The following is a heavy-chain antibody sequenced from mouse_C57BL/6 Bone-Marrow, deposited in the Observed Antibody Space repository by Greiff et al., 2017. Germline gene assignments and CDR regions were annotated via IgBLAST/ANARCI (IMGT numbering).Heavy chain of an antibody. Sequence: VQLQQSGAELVMPGASVKLSCKASGYTFTSYWMHWVKQRPGQGLEWIGGIDPSDSYTNYNHKFKGKSTLTVDKSSSTAYMQLSSLTSEDSAVYYCARLGIYYYGSSYFSYWGQGTTLTVSS. CDR2: IDPSDSYT. D-gene: IGHD1-1*01. CDR1: GYTFTSYW. J-gene: IGHJ2*01. V-gene: IGHV1-69*01. CDR3: ARLGIYYYGSSYFSY.